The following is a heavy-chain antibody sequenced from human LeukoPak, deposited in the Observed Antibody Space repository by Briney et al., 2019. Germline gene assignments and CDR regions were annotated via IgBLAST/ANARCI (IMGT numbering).Heavy chain of an antibody. Sequence: ASVTLSFKGSGSTFTSSYMHWVRQAPGPGLEWLGIINPSGGSTSDAQKFQGRVTMTRDTSTSTVYMELISLRSDDTAVYYCARDARPYSNYAGYYYYYMDVWGKGTTVTVSS. CDR1: GSTFTSSY. D-gene: IGHD4-11*01. CDR3: ARDARPYSNYAGYYYYYMDV. CDR2: INPSGGST. J-gene: IGHJ6*03. V-gene: IGHV1-46*01.